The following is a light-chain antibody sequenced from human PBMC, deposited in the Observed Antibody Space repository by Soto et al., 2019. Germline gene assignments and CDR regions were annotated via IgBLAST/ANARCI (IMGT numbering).Light chain of an antibody. Sequence: DIQMTQSPSSLSASVGDRVTITCRASKGISNYLGWYQQKPGKVPKLLIYAASTLQSGVPSRFSGSGSGTDFTLTINSLQPEDFATYYCQQSYSTARVTFGGGTKVDI. CDR2: AAS. J-gene: IGKJ4*01. V-gene: IGKV1-27*01. CDR3: QQSYSTARVT. CDR1: KGISNY.